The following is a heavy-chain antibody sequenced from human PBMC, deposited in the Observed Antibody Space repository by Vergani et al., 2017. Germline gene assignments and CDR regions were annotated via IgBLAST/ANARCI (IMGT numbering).Heavy chain of an antibody. D-gene: IGHD3-22*01. CDR2: IYTSGST. CDR3: ARSVVVNDYDAFDI. J-gene: IGHJ3*02. V-gene: IGHV4-61*02. CDR1: GGSISSGSYY. Sequence: QVQLQESGPGLVKPSQTLSLTCTVSGGSISSGSYYWSWIRQPAGKGLEWIGRIYTSGSTNYNPSLKSRVTISVDTSKNQFSLKLSSVTAADTAVYYCARSVVVNDYDAFDIWGHGTMVTVSS.